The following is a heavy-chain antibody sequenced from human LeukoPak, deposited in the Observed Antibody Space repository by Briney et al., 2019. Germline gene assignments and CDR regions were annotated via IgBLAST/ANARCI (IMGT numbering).Heavy chain of an antibody. Sequence: GESLKISCKGSGYSFTSYWIGWVRQMPGKGLEWMGIIYPGDSDTRYSPSFQGQFTISADKSISTAYLQWSSLKASDTAMYYCARRIAVAAKGPNWFDPWGQGTLVTVSS. J-gene: IGHJ5*02. CDR3: ARRIAVAAKGPNWFDP. D-gene: IGHD6-19*01. CDR1: GYSFTSYW. CDR2: IYPGDSDT. V-gene: IGHV5-51*01.